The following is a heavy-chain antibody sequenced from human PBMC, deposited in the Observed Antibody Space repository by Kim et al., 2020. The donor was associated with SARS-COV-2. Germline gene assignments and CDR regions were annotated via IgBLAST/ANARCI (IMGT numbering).Heavy chain of an antibody. Sequence: SVKVSCKASGGTFSSYAISWVRQAPGQGLEWMGRIIPILGIANYAQKFQGRVTITADKSTSTAYMELSSLRSEDTAVYYCARDHKRGYDFWSGYGVHYGMDGWGQGTTVTVSS. CDR2: IIPILGIA. J-gene: IGHJ6*02. CDR3: ARDHKRGYDFWSGYGVHYGMDG. D-gene: IGHD3-3*01. V-gene: IGHV1-69*04. CDR1: GGTFSSYA.